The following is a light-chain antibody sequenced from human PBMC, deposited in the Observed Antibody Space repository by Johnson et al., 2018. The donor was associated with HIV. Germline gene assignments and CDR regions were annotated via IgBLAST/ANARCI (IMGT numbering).Light chain of an antibody. J-gene: IGLJ1*01. CDR2: DNN. CDR1: SSNIGNNY. Sequence: QPVLTQPPSVSAAPGQKVTISCSGSSSNIGNNYVSWYQQVPGAAPKLLIYDNNRRPSGIPDRFSGSKSCTSATLGITGLQTGDEADYYCGTWENSLRTVFFGTWTNVTVL. V-gene: IGLV1-51*01. CDR3: GTWENSLRTVF.